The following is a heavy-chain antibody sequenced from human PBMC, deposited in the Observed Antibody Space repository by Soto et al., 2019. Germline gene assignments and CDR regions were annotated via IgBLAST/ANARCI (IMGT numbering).Heavy chain of an antibody. D-gene: IGHD3-10*01. Sequence: GGSLRLSCAASGFTFSSYGMHWVRQAPGKGLEWVAVISYDGSNKYYADSVKGRFTISRDNSKNTLYLQMNSLRAEDTAVYYCAKDNYYGSGSYYVFDYWGQGTLVTVSS. J-gene: IGHJ4*02. CDR3: AKDNYYGSGSYYVFDY. CDR2: ISYDGSNK. V-gene: IGHV3-30*18. CDR1: GFTFSSYG.